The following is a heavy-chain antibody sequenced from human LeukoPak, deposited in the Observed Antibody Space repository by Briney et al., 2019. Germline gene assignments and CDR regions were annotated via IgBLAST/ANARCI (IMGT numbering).Heavy chain of an antibody. CDR1: GFTFSSYA. Sequence: GGSLRLSCAASGFTFSSYAMSWVRQAPGKGLEWVSAISGSGGSTYYADSVKGRFTISRDNSKNTLYLQMNSLRAEDTAVYYCAKQRSYTYSSSWYDYWGQGTLVTVSS. D-gene: IGHD6-13*01. CDR2: ISGSGGST. CDR3: AKQRSYTYSSSWYDY. J-gene: IGHJ4*02. V-gene: IGHV3-23*01.